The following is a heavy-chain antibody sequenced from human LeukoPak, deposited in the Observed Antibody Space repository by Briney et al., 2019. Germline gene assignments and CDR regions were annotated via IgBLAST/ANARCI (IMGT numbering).Heavy chain of an antibody. CDR2: ISGTTGST. V-gene: IGHV3-23*01. J-gene: IGHJ3*02. Sequence: PGGCLRLSCGASGFTFSSYAMSWVRQAPGKGLEWVSVISGTTGSTYYADSVKGRFTISRDNSKNTLYLQMNSLRAEDTAVYYCAKRLVPKAGAFDIWGQGTMVTVSS. CDR1: GFTFSSYA. CDR3: AKRLVPKAGAFDI. D-gene: IGHD2-8*02.